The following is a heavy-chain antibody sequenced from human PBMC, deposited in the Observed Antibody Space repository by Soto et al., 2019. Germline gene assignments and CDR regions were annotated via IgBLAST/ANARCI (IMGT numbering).Heavy chain of an antibody. V-gene: IGHV4-34*01. CDR1: GGSFSGYY. J-gene: IGHJ3*02. D-gene: IGHD2-15*01. CDR3: ARARVDGIVVVVAATADDDAFDI. Sequence: SETLSLTCAVYGGSFSGYYWSWIRQPPGKGLEWIGEINHSGSTNYNPSLKSRVTISVDTSKNQFSLKLSSVTAADTAVYYCARARVDGIVVVVAATADDDAFDIWGQGTMVTVSS. CDR2: INHSGST.